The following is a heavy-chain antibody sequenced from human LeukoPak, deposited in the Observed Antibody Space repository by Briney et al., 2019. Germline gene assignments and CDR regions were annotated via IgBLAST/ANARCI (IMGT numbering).Heavy chain of an antibody. Sequence: SETLSLTCTVSGDSITSHYWSWVRQAPGKGLEWIGYIFYSGSTNYSPSLKSRVTISVATSKNQFSLRLKSVTAADTDVYFCARTGDYSRSTGGWFDPWGQGTLVTVSS. CDR2: IFYSGST. CDR1: GDSITSHY. J-gene: IGHJ5*02. V-gene: IGHV4-59*11. CDR3: ARTGDYSRSTGGWFDP. D-gene: IGHD4-11*01.